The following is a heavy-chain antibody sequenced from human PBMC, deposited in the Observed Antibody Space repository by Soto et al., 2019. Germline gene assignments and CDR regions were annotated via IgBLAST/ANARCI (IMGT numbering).Heavy chain of an antibody. J-gene: IGHJ3*02. CDR2: ISGSSKSI. CDR3: AKFESESNDAFDI. V-gene: IGHV3-23*01. CDR1: GFTFTYYA. Sequence: HPGGSLRLSCAASGFTFTYYAMSWVRQAPGKGLEWVSTISGSSKSIYYADSVKGRFTISRDNSKNTLYLQMSSLRAEDTAVYYCAKFESESNDAFDIWGQGTMVTVSS.